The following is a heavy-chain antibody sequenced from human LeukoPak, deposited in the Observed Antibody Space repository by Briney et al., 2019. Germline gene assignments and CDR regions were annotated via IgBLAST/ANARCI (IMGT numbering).Heavy chain of an antibody. Sequence: GGSLRLSCAASGFTFDDYAMHWVRQAPGKGLEWVSGISWNSGSIGYADSVKGRFTTSRDNAKNSLYLQMNSLRAEDTALYYCAKDMRTVTLYAFDIWGQGTMVTVSS. J-gene: IGHJ3*02. CDR1: GFTFDDYA. D-gene: IGHD4-17*01. CDR3: AKDMRTVTLYAFDI. V-gene: IGHV3-9*01. CDR2: ISWNSGSI.